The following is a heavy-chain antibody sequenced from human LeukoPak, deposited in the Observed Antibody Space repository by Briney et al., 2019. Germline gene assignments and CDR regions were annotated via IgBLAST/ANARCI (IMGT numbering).Heavy chain of an antibody. V-gene: IGHV3-11*04. CDR3: TRGGLPHTTWLGISLRWYDP. CDR1: GFTFSDYH. CDR2: MSRSGGVI. D-gene: IGHD3-10*01. Sequence: PGESLRLSCAASGFTFSDYHMNWVRQAPGKGLEWVSYMSRSGGVIYYADSVRGRFTISRDNAKNSLYLQMNSLRAEDTAVYYCTRGGLPHTTWLGISLRWYDPWGQGTLVTVSS. J-gene: IGHJ5*02.